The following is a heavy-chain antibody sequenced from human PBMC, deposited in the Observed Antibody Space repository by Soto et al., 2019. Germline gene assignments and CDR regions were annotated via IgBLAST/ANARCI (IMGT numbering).Heavy chain of an antibody. CDR2: IYHTGST. V-gene: IGHV4-59*13. D-gene: IGHD3-3*01. Sequence: SETLSLTCSVSGGYISTYYWSWIRQPPGRGPEWIGYIYHTGSTKYNPFLKSRITISVDTSKNQFSLKLNSVSAADTAVYYCARVPALDNWYFALWGRGTLVTVSS. J-gene: IGHJ2*01. CDR1: GGYISTYY. CDR3: ARVPALDNWYFAL.